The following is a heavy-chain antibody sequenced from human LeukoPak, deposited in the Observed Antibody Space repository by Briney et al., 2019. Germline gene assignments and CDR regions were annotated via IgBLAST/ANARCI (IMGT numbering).Heavy chain of an antibody. Sequence: PGGSVRLSCAASGFTFSGFWMHWVRQAPGKGLMWVSHINVGGSTTSYADSVKGRFTISRDNAKNTLYLQMNSLRANDTAVYYCARGSGRNGWFDPWGQRTLVTVSS. D-gene: IGHD2-8*01. CDR2: INVGGSTT. CDR3: ARGSGRNGWFDP. J-gene: IGHJ5*02. CDR1: GFTFSGFW. V-gene: IGHV3-74*01.